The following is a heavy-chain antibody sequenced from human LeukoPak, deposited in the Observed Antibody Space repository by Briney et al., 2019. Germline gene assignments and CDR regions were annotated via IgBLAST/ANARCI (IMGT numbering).Heavy chain of an antibody. CDR2: IHYDGDYK. CDR3: ARDALRDYVWGSYRSNWFDP. D-gene: IGHD3-16*02. CDR1: GFTFNNYD. V-gene: IGHV3-30*02. Sequence: GGSLRLSCAAPGFTFNNYDMHWVRQAPGKGLEWVTFIHYDGDYKYYADSVKGRFTISRDNSKNTLYLQMNSLRAEDTAVYYCARDALRDYVWGSYRSNWFDPWGQGTLVTVSS. J-gene: IGHJ5*02.